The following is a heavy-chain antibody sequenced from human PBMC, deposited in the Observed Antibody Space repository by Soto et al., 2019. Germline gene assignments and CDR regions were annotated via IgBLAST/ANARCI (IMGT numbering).Heavy chain of an antibody. J-gene: IGHJ6*02. CDR3: ATSRPNYDILIGPPKNPYYYYYGMDV. CDR2: ISAYNGNT. Sequence: ASVKVSCKASGYTFTSYGISWVRQAPGQGLEWMGWISAYNGNTNYAQKLQGRVTMTTDTSTSTAYMELRSLRSDDTAVYYCATSRPNYDILIGPPKNPYYYYYGMDVWGQGTTVTVSS. D-gene: IGHD3-9*01. CDR1: GYTFTSYG. V-gene: IGHV1-18*01.